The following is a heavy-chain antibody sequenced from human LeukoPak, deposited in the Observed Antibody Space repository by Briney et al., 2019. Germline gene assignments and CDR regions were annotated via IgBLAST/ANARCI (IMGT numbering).Heavy chain of an antibody. V-gene: IGHV4-34*09. CDR3: ARDIFGVANWFDP. D-gene: IGHD3-3*01. J-gene: IGHJ5*02. CDR2: IYYSGST. CDR1: GGSFSGYY. Sequence: SETLSLTCAVYGGSFSGYYWSWIRQPPGKGLEWIGYIYYSGSTYYNPSLKSRVTISVDTSKNQFSLKLSSVTAADTAVYYCARDIFGVANWFDPWGQGTLVTVSS.